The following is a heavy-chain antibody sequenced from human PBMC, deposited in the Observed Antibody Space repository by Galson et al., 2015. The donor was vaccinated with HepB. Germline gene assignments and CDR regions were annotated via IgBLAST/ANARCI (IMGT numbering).Heavy chain of an antibody. V-gene: IGHV1-2*02. CDR2: INPNSGGT. Sequence: SVKVSCKASGYTFTGYYMHWVRQAPGQGLEWMGWINPNSGGTNYAQKFQGRVTMTRDTSISTAYMELSRLRSDDTAVYYCARPRGSSYTSGAFDIWGQGTMVTVSS. CDR3: ARPRGSSYTSGAFDI. D-gene: IGHD3-16*02. J-gene: IGHJ3*02. CDR1: GYTFTGYY.